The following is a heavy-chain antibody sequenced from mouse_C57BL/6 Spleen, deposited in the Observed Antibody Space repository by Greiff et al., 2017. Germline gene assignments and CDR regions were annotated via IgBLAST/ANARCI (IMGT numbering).Heavy chain of an antibody. CDR1: GYTFTSYW. D-gene: IGHD3-1*01. V-gene: IGHV1-50*01. CDR3: ARSGGLDY. Sequence: QVQLQQPGAELVKPGASVKLSCKASGYTFTSYWMQWVKQRPGQGLEWIGEIDPSDSYTTYNQKFTGKATLTVDTSSSTAYMQLSSLTSEDSAVYYCARSGGLDYWGQGTTLTVSS. J-gene: IGHJ2*01. CDR2: IDPSDSYT.